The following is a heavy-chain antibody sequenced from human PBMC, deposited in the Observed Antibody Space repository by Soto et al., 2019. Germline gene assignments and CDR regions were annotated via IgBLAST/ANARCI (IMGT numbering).Heavy chain of an antibody. D-gene: IGHD4-4*01. CDR1: GFTFSGSA. Sequence: PRGVPRLSCAASGFTFSGSAMHWVRQASGKGLEWVGRIRSKANSYATAYAASVKGRFTISRDDSKNTAYLQMNSLKTEDTAVYYCTRRDYSNYDFDYWGQGTLVTVSS. V-gene: IGHV3-73*01. CDR3: TRRDYSNYDFDY. CDR2: IRSKANSYAT. J-gene: IGHJ4*02.